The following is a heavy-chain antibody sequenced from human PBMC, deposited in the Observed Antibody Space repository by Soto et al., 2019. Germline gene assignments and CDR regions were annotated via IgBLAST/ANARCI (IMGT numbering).Heavy chain of an antibody. J-gene: IGHJ5*02. CDR3: ARLSRPNYYDTSGFFKDNWFDP. CDR2: IIPIVETP. Sequence: QVQLVKSGAEVKKPGSSMKVSCTASGGTFNSYDINWVRQAPGQGLEWMGGIIPIVETPKYAQKFQGRVTITADESTNTVYMELSSLRSEDTAMYYCARLSRPNYYDTSGFFKDNWFDPWGQGTLVTVSS. CDR1: GGTFNSYD. D-gene: IGHD3-22*01. V-gene: IGHV1-69*01.